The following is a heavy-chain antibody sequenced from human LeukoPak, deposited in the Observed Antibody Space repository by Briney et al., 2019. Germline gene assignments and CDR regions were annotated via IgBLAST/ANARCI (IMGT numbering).Heavy chain of an antibody. CDR3: AKIGPHYYDSSGRRGPIDY. Sequence: GGSLRLSCAAYGFTFSSYAMTWVRQAPGKGLEWVSTITSSGGSTYYADSVKGRFTISRDNSKNTLYLQMNSLRAEDTAVYYCAKIGPHYYDSSGRRGPIDYWGQGTLVTVSS. D-gene: IGHD3-22*01. CDR1: GFTFSSYA. V-gene: IGHV3-23*01. J-gene: IGHJ4*02. CDR2: ITSSGGST.